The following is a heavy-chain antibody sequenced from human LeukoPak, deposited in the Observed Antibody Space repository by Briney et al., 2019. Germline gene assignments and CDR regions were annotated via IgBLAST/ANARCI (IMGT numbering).Heavy chain of an antibody. CDR2: ITNSGGDT. D-gene: IGHD6-13*01. CDR3: AKDRPRARTAAGLYFDY. V-gene: IGHV3-23*01. Sequence: GSLRLSCAASGFIFSNYAMTWVRQAPGKGLEWVSSITNSGGDTSYADSVKGRFTISRDNSKYTLDLQMNSLRAEDTAVYYCAKDRPRARTAAGLYFDYWGQGTLVTVSS. CDR1: GFIFSNYA. J-gene: IGHJ4*02.